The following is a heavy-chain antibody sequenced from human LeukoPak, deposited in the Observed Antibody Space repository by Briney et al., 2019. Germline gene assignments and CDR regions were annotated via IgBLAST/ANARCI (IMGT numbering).Heavy chain of an antibody. CDR1: GFTFSSYA. CDR3: AIMHRYYDGSGYWVQ. V-gene: IGHV3-23*01. Sequence: GGSLRPSCAASGFTFSSYAMSWVRQAPGKGLEWVSGISTSGGSTSYADSVKGRFTISRDNPRNTLYMQMNNLRDEDTAVYYCAIMHRYYDGSGYWVQWGQGTLVTVSS. D-gene: IGHD3-22*01. J-gene: IGHJ4*02. CDR2: ISTSGGST.